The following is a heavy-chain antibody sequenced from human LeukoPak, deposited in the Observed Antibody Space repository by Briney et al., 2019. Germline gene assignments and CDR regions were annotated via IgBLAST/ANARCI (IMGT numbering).Heavy chain of an antibody. D-gene: IGHD3-10*01. CDR3: AKDTSMVRGKRTPKAFDI. CDR2: INPSGGST. V-gene: IGHV1-46*01. CDR1: GYTFTTYY. J-gene: IGHJ3*02. Sequence: ASVKVSCKASGYTFTTYYMHWVRQAPGQGLEWMGIINPSGGSTSYAQKFQGRVTMTRDTSTSTVYMELSSLRSEDTAVYYCAKDTSMVRGKRTPKAFDIWGQGTMVTVSS.